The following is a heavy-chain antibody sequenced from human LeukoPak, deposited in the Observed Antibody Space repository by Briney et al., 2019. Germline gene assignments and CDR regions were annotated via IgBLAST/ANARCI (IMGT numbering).Heavy chain of an antibody. J-gene: IGHJ5*02. CDR3: AREGYSSGWYVLRGTHRGPHNWFDP. V-gene: IGHV4-34*01. Sequence: SETLSLTCAVYGGSFSGYYWSWIRQPPGKGLEWIGEISHSGSTNYNPSLKSRVTISVDTSKNQFSLKLSSVTAADTAVYYCAREGYSSGWYVLRGTHRGPHNWFDPWGQGTLVTASS. CDR1: GGSFSGYY. D-gene: IGHD6-19*01. CDR2: ISHSGST.